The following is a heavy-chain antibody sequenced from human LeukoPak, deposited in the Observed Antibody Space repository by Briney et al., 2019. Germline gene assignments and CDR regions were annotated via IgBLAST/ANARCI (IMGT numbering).Heavy chain of an antibody. CDR3: ARVDHYYDSSGYYGAFDY. D-gene: IGHD3-22*01. J-gene: IGHJ4*02. CDR2: ISGSGGSA. CDR1: GLTFRSYA. V-gene: IGHV3-23*01. Sequence: GGSLRLSCAASGLTFRSYAMSWVRQAPGKGLEWVSTISGSGGSAYYADSVKGRFTISRDNSKNTVSLQMNSLRAEDTAVYYCARVDHYYDSSGYYGAFDYWGQGTLVTVSS.